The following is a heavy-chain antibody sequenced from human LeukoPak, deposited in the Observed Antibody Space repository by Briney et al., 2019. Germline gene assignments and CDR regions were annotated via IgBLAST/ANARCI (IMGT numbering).Heavy chain of an antibody. CDR3: ARGFDTMVRGVNDY. CDR2: ISSSSSYI. J-gene: IGHJ4*02. V-gene: IGHV3-21*01. CDR1: GFTFSSYG. D-gene: IGHD3-10*01. Sequence: PGGSLRLSCAASGFTFSSYGMTWVRQAPGKGMEWVSSISSSSSYIYYADSVKGRFTISRDNAKNSLYLQMNSLRAEDTAVYYCARGFDTMVRGVNDYWGQGTLVTVSS.